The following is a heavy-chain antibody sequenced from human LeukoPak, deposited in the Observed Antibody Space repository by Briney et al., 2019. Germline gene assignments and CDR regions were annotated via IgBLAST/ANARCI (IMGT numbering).Heavy chain of an antibody. CDR2: ISYDGSNK. V-gene: IGHV3-30*04. CDR1: GFTFSSYS. CDR3: ARDLVGYGGGCDY. D-gene: IGHD4-23*01. Sequence: GGSLRLSCANSGFTFSSYSIHWVRQVSGKGLEWVAVISYDGSNKYYADSVKGRFTISRDNSRNTVYLQMNSLRPEDTAVYSCARDLVGYGGGCDYWGQGTLVTVSS. J-gene: IGHJ4*02.